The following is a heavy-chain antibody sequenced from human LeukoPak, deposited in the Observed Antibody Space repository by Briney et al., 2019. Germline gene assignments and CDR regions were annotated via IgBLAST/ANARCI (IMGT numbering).Heavy chain of an antibody. CDR1: GGSISSYY. CDR3: AGGRRWARWEKGFDY. CDR2: INHSGST. D-gene: IGHD1-26*01. Sequence: PSETLSLTCTVSGGSISSYYWSWIRQPPGKGLEWIGEINHSGSTNYNPSLKSRVTISVDTSKNQFSLKLSSVTAADTAVYYCAGGRRWARWEKGFDYWGQGTLVTVSS. V-gene: IGHV4-34*01. J-gene: IGHJ4*02.